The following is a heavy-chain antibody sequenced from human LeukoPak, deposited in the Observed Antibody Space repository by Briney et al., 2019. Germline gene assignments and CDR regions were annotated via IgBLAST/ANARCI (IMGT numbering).Heavy chain of an antibody. V-gene: IGHV1-2*02. CDR2: INPNSGGT. CDR1: GYTFTGYY. D-gene: IGHD6-6*01. Sequence: GASVKVSCKASGYTFTGYYMHWVRQAPGQGLEWMGWINPNSGGTNYAQKFQGRVTMTRDTSISTAYMELSRLRSDDTAVYYCARPFSSIAARPGNYWGQGTLVTVSS. CDR3: ARPFSSIAARPGNY. J-gene: IGHJ4*02.